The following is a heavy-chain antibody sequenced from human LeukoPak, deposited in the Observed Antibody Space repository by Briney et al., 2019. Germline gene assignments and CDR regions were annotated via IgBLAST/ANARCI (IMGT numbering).Heavy chain of an antibody. V-gene: IGHV3-23*01. CDR1: GFTFSSYA. Sequence: QSGGSLRLSCAASGFTFSSYAMSWVRQAPGKGLEWVSAISDSGRGTYYADSVKGRFTISRDNSKNTVYVQMNSLRAEDTAVYYCAKTLSSGWYENWGQGTQVTVSS. D-gene: IGHD6-19*01. CDR2: ISDSGRGT. J-gene: IGHJ4*02. CDR3: AKTLSSGWYEN.